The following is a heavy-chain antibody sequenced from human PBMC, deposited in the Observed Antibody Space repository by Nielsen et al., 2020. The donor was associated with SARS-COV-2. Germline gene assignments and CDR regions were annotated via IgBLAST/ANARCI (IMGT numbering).Heavy chain of an antibody. Sequence: GESLKISCAASGFTFSSYGMHWVRQAPGKGLEWVAVIWYDGSNKYYADSVKGRFTISRDNSKNTLYLQMNSLRAEDTAVYYCARERYFDSVPGFDPWGQGTLVIVSS. V-gene: IGHV3-33*01. CDR3: ARERYFDSVPGFDP. J-gene: IGHJ5*02. CDR2: IWYDGSNK. CDR1: GFTFSSYG. D-gene: IGHD3-9*01.